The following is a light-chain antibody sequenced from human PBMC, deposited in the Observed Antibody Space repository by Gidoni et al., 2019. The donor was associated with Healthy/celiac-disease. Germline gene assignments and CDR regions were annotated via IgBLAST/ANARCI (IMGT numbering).Light chain of an antibody. V-gene: IGLV2-14*01. CDR1: SSDVGGYNY. CDR3: SSYTSSSTWV. J-gene: IGLJ3*02. CDR2: EVS. Sequence: QSALTQPASVSGSPGQSITISCTGTSSDVGGYNYVSWYQQHPGKAPKLMIYEVSNRPSVVPDRFSGSKSGNTASLTISGLQAEDDADYYCSSYTSSSTWVFGGGTKLTVL.